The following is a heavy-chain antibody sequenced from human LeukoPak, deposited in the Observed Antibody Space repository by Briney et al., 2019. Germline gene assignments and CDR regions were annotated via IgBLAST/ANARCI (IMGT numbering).Heavy chain of an antibody. Sequence: GGSLRLSCAASGFTYSSYSMNWVRQAPGKGLEWVSYISSSSSTIYYADSVKGRFTISRDNAKSSLYLQMNSLRAEDTAEYYCARDGLRYFDWLLAWGQGTLVTVSS. J-gene: IGHJ4*02. V-gene: IGHV3-48*01. D-gene: IGHD3-9*01. CDR1: GFTYSSYS. CDR3: ARDGLRYFDWLLA. CDR2: ISSSSSTI.